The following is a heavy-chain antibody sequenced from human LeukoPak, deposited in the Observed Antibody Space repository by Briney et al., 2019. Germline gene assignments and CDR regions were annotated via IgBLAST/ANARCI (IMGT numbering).Heavy chain of an antibody. CDR1: GYSISSGYY. CDR3: ARFSVYSGSYENY. D-gene: IGHD1-26*01. Sequence: SETLSLICTVSGYSISSGYYWGWIRQPPGKGLEWIGSIFHSGSTYYNPSLKSRVTISVDKSKNQFSLKLSSVTAADTAVYYCARFSVYSGSYENYWGQGTLVTVSS. J-gene: IGHJ4*02. CDR2: IFHSGST. V-gene: IGHV4-38-2*02.